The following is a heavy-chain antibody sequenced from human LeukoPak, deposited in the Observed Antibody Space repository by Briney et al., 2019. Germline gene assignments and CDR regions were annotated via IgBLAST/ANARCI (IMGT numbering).Heavy chain of an antibody. D-gene: IGHD5-18*01. CDR2: IYSGGST. CDR1: GFTFSSNY. Sequence: GGSLRLSCAASGFTFSSNYMSWVRQAPGKGLEWVSVIYSGGSTYYADSVKGRFTISGDDSKNTLYLQMNSLVAEDTAVYYCARGVRQGTWIQPTSYYYSGYLDVWDRGATVTVSS. V-gene: IGHV3-53*05. J-gene: IGHJ6*03. CDR3: ARGVRQGTWIQPTSYYYSGYLDV.